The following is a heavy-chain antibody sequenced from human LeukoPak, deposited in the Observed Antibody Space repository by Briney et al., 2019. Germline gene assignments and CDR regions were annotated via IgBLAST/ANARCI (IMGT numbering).Heavy chain of an antibody. J-gene: IGHJ5*02. V-gene: IGHV1-69*13. CDR1: GGTFSSYA. D-gene: IGHD3-10*01. CDR2: MIPIFGTA. CDR3: ACYYGSGSYPAINWFDP. Sequence: SVKVSCKASGGTFSSYAISWVRQAPGQGLEWMGGMIPIFGTANYAQKFQGRVTITADESTSTAYMELSSLRSEDTAVYYCACYYGSGSYPAINWFDPWGQGTLVTVSS.